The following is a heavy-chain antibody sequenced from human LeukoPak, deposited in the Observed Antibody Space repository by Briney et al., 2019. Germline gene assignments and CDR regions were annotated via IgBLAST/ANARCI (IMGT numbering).Heavy chain of an antibody. CDR2: HSAYNGNT. Sequence: ASVKVSCKASGYTFTSYGISWVRQAPGQGLEWMGWHSAYNGNTNYAQKLQGRVTMTTDTSTSTAYMELRSLRSDDTAVYYCARYYYGSGSYYNRLDYWGQGTLVTVSS. V-gene: IGHV1-18*01. D-gene: IGHD3-10*01. CDR3: ARYYYGSGSYYNRLDY. J-gene: IGHJ4*02. CDR1: GYTFTSYG.